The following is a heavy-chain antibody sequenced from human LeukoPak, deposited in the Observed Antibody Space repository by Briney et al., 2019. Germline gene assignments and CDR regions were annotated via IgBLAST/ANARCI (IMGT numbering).Heavy chain of an antibody. V-gene: IGHV4-59*01. CDR1: GGSLSSYY. D-gene: IGHD3-22*01. CDR3: ARGTWFYYDSSGYYYPPGFDD. CDR2: IYNSGRT. J-gene: IGHJ4*02. Sequence: SETLSLTRPVTGGSLSSYYWSWIRPPRGRGRAWIGYIYNSGRTNYNPSLKSRVTISVDTSKNQFSLKLSSVTAGDTAVYYCARGTWFYYDSSGYYYPPGFDDGGEGTLVTVS.